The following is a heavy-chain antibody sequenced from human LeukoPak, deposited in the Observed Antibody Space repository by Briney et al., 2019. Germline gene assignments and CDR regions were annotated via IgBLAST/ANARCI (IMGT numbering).Heavy chain of an antibody. CDR2: ISGSGGST. Sequence: GGSLRLSCAASGFTFSSYAMSWVRQAPGKGLEWVSAISGSGGSTYYADSVKGRFTISRDNPKNTLYLQMNSLRAEDTAVYYCAKDHDSSGYYLYYWGQGTLVTVSS. V-gene: IGHV3-23*01. D-gene: IGHD3-22*01. CDR3: AKDHDSSGYYLYY. CDR1: GFTFSSYA. J-gene: IGHJ4*02.